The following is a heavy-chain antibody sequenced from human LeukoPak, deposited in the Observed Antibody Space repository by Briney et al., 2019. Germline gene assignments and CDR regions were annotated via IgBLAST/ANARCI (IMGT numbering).Heavy chain of an antibody. CDR1: GGTFSSYA. CDR3: ARGIGCSGGSCYGEYYYYYMDV. D-gene: IGHD2-15*01. V-gene: IGHV1-69*13. CDR2: IIPIFGTA. Sequence: SVKVSCKASGGTFSSYAISWVRQAPGQGLEWMGGIIPIFGTANYAQKFQGRVTITADESMSTAYMELSSLRSEDTAVYYCARGIGCSGGSCYGEYYYYYMDVWGKGTTVTISS. J-gene: IGHJ6*03.